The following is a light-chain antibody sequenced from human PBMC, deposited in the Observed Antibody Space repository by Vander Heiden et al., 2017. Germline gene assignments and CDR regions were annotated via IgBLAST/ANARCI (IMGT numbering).Light chain of an antibody. J-gene: IGKJ1*01. Sequence: EIVMTQSPATLSVSPGERATLSCRASQSVSSNLAWYQQKPGQAPRILIYGASSGRGTEFTLTISSLQSEDFAVYYCQQYNNWPPWTFGQGTKVEIK. CDR2: GAS. V-gene: IGKV3-15*01. CDR3: QQYNNWPPWT. CDR1: QSVSSN.